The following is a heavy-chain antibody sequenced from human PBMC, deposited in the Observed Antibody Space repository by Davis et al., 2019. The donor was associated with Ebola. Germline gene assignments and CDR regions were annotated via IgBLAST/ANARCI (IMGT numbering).Heavy chain of an antibody. CDR2: LGTSADT. V-gene: IGHV3-23*01. CDR1: GFTFSSYA. Sequence: GESLKISCAASGFTFSSYAMNWVRQAPGKGLEWVSTLGTSADTYYADSVKGRFTISRDNSKNTLYLQMNGLSVEDTAIYYCAKDTSNIWFDIWGQGTMVTVSS. J-gene: IGHJ3*02. D-gene: IGHD1-26*01. CDR3: AKDTSNIWFDI.